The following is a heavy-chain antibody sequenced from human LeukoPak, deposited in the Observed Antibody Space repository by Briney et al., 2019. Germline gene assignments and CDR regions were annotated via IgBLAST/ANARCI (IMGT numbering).Heavy chain of an antibody. D-gene: IGHD3-16*01. V-gene: IGHV4-34*01. CDR3: ARGVGEAAEDY. J-gene: IGHJ4*02. CDR2: INHSGST. Sequence: GSLRLSCAASGFTFSSYAMSWVRQAPGKGLEWIGEINHSGSTNYNPSLKSRVTISVDTSKNQFSLKLSSVTAADTAVYYCARGVGEAAEDYWGQGTLVTVSS. CDR1: GFTFSSYA.